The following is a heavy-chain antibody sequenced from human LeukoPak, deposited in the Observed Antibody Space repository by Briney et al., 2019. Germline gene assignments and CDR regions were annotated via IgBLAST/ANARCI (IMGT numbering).Heavy chain of an antibody. D-gene: IGHD2-2*01. J-gene: IGHJ4*02. V-gene: IGHV4-31*01. CDR1: GGSISSGGYY. Sequence: PSQTLSLTCTVSGGSISSGGYYWSWIRQHPGKGLEWIGYIYYSGSTYYNPSLKSPVTISVATSKNQFSLKLSSVTAADTAVCQLLSRPALPYYFDYWGQGTLVTVSS. CDR2: IYYSGST. CDR3: LSRPALPYYFDY.